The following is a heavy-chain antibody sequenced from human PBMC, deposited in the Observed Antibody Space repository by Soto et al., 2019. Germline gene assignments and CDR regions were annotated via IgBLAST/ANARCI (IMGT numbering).Heavy chain of an antibody. V-gene: IGHV3-33*01. Sequence: QVQLVESGGGVVQPGRSLRLSCAASGFTFSTYGMHWVRQAPGKGLEWVAVIWYDGSKKYYAESVKGRFTISRDNSKNTLYLQMNSLRAEDTAVYYCARDRNYYDSGSSYGWFDPWGQGTLVTVSS. CDR3: ARDRNYYDSGSSYGWFDP. J-gene: IGHJ5*02. D-gene: IGHD3-10*01. CDR1: GFTFSTYG. CDR2: IWYDGSKK.